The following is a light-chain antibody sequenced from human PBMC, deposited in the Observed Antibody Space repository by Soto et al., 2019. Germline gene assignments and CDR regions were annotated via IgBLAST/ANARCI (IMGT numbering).Light chain of an antibody. Sequence: EIVMTQSPATLSVSPGERATLSCRASQSVSSNLAWYQQKPGQAPRLLIYGASTRATGIPARFSGSGSGTECTITNSSLQSEDFAVYYCQQYNNWGTFGQGTKVEIK. J-gene: IGKJ1*01. CDR1: QSVSSN. CDR2: GAS. CDR3: QQYNNWGT. V-gene: IGKV3-15*01.